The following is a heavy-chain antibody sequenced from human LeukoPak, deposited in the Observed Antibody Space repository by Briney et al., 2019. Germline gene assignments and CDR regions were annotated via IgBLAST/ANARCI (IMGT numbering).Heavy chain of an antibody. CDR3: AKDDSSGYILNDAFDI. CDR2: ISSSGSTI. D-gene: IGHD3-22*01. CDR1: GFTFSDYY. Sequence: GGSLRLSCAASGFTFSDYYMSWIRQAPGKGLEWVSYISSSGSTIYYADSVKGRFTISRDNAKNSLYLQMNSLRAEDTAVYYCAKDDSSGYILNDAFDIWGQGTMVTVSS. J-gene: IGHJ3*02. V-gene: IGHV3-11*01.